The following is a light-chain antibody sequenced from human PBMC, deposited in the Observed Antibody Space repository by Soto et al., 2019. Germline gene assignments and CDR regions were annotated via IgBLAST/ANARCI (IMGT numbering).Light chain of an antibody. Sequence: QSVLTQPPSLSGDPGQRVTISCTGTSSNIGAGYDVHWYQQLPGGSPKLLIYDNNNRPSGVPDRFSGFKSDTSASLVITGLQAEDEADYYCQCQDRRLSDVIFGGGTKLTVL. V-gene: IGLV1-40*01. J-gene: IGLJ2*01. CDR3: QCQDRRLSDVI. CDR2: DNN. CDR1: SSNIGAGYD.